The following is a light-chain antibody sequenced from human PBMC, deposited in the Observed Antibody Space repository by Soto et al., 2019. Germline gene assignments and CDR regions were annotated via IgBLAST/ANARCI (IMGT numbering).Light chain of an antibody. J-gene: IGKJ2*01. CDR1: QNVSNN. CDR2: DAS. Sequence: ETVMTQSPATLSVSPGESATLSCRASQNVSNNLAWYQKRPGQAPNLLIYDASARATGIPARFSGSGSGTQFTLTISSLQSEDFAVYYCQQYNNWPPYTFGPGTKLEIK. CDR3: QQYNNWPPYT. V-gene: IGKV3-15*01.